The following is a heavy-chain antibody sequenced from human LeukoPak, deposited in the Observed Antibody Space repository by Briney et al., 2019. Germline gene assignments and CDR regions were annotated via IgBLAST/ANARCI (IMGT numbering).Heavy chain of an antibody. CDR2: INHSGST. J-gene: IGHJ5*02. V-gene: IGHV4-34*01. CDR1: GGSFSGYY. CDR3: ARELLWFGESTYGFDP. D-gene: IGHD3-10*01. Sequence: PETLSLTCAVYGGSFSGYYWSWIRQPPGKGLEWIGEINHSGSTNYNPSLKSRVTISVDTSKNQFSLKLSSVTAADTAVYYCARELLWFGESTYGFDPWGQGTLVTVSS.